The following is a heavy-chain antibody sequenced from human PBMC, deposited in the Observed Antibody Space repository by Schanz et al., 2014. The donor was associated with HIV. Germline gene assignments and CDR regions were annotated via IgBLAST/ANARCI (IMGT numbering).Heavy chain of an antibody. Sequence: VESGGGLVQPGGSLRLSCAASRVTYRTYWMYWFRQAPGKGLVWVARISHDGSGTTYARSVKGRFTISRDNAKNTLYLQMNSLRAEDTAVYYCAKCRLREGSAWYVANDYWGQGILVTVSS. J-gene: IGHJ4*02. D-gene: IGHD6-19*01. CDR3: AKCRLREGSAWYVANDY. CDR2: ISHDGSGT. V-gene: IGHV3-74*03. CDR1: RVTYRTYW.